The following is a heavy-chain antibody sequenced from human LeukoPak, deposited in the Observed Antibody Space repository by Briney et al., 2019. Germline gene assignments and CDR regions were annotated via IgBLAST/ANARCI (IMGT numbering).Heavy chain of an antibody. V-gene: IGHV4-34*01. CDR1: GGSFSGHY. J-gene: IGHJ6*03. Sequence: PSETLSLTCAIYGGSFSGHYWSWIRQAPGKGLEWIREINHSGSTNYNPSLKSRVAISVDTSKNQFSLKLTSVTAADTAVYYCARVKDPGGYYYYYYMDVWGKGTTVTVSS. D-gene: IGHD3-16*01. CDR3: ARVKDPGGYYYYYYMDV. CDR2: INHSGST.